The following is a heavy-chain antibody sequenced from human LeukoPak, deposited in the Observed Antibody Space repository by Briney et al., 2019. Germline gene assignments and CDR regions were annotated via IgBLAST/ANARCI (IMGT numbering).Heavy chain of an antibody. CDR2: IWYDGSNK. J-gene: IGHJ4*02. CDR1: GFTFSSYG. V-gene: IGHV3-33*01. CDR3: ARGRGYGDY. Sequence: GGSLSLLCAASGFTFSSYGMHWVRQAPGKGLVGVAVIWYDGSNKYYADSGKGRFTISRDNSKNTLYLQMNSLRAEDTAVYYCARGRGYGDYWGQGTLVTVSS. D-gene: IGHD5-12*01.